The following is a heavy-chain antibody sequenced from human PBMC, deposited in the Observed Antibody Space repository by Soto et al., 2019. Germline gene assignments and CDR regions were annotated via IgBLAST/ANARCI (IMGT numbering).Heavy chain of an antibody. V-gene: IGHV4-34*01. CDR1: GGSVSGYY. CDR3: ARGPGDYSSSSY. J-gene: IGHJ4*02. D-gene: IGHD6-6*01. CDR2: INHNGST. Sequence: QVQLQQWGAGLLKPSETLSLTCAVYGGSVSGYYWSWIRQPPGKGLEWIGEINHNGSTNYNPSLKSRVTVSVDTSQNQFSLKLSSVTAADTAVYYCARGPGDYSSSSYCGQGTLVTVSS.